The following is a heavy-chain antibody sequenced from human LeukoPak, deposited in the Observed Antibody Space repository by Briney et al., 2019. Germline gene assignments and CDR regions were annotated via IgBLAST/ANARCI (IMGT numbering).Heavy chain of an antibody. CDR1: GFTFSSYA. D-gene: IGHD5-12*01. Sequence: GGSLRLSCAASGFTFSSYAMHWVRQAPGKGLEWVAVISYDGSNKYYADSVKGRFTISRDNSKNTLYLQMNSLRAEDTAVYYCARESYDHRFYYYYGMDVWGQGTTVTVSS. CDR2: ISYDGSNK. V-gene: IGHV3-30-3*01. CDR3: ARESYDHRFYYYYGMDV. J-gene: IGHJ6*02.